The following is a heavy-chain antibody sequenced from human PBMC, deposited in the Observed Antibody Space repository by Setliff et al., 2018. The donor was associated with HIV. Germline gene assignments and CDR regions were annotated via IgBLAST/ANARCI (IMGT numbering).Heavy chain of an antibody. Sequence: SETPSLTCTVSGGSISTYYWSWIRQPAGKGLEWIGRIYSSGSTDYNPSLKSRVTMSVDTSKNQFSLNLCSVTAADTAVYYCARSIAALGTRMDFDYWGQGTLVTVSS. D-gene: IGHD6-13*01. V-gene: IGHV4-4*07. CDR3: ARSIAALGTRMDFDY. CDR1: GGSISTYY. CDR2: IYSSGST. J-gene: IGHJ4*02.